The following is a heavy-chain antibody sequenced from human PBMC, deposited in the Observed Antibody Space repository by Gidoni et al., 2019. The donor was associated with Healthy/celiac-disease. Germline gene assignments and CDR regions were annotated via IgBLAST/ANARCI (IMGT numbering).Heavy chain of an antibody. CDR2: INHRGST. V-gene: IGHV4-34*01. CDR1: GGSFSGYY. D-gene: IGHD3-3*01. Sequence: QVQLQPWGAGLLKPSETLSLTCAVYGGSFSGYYWSWSRQPPGKGLEWIGEINHRGSTNYNPALKSRVTISVDTSKNQFSLKLSSVTAADTAVYYCARVIWGGYYHFQHWGQGTLVTVSS. CDR3: ARVIWGGYYHFQH. J-gene: IGHJ1*01.